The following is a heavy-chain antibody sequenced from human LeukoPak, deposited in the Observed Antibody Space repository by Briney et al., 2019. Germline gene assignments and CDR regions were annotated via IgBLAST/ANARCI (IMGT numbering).Heavy chain of an antibody. CDR2: ISGTGGST. CDR3: AKDLGDGYNY. CDR1: GFTFSSYA. J-gene: IGHJ4*02. V-gene: IGHV3-23*01. D-gene: IGHD5-24*01. Sequence: GGSLRLSCAASGFTFSSYAMSWVRQAPGKGLQWVSAISGTGGSTYYADSVKGRFTISRDNSKNTMYLQMNTLRAEDTAVYYCAKDLGDGYNYWGQGTLVTVSS.